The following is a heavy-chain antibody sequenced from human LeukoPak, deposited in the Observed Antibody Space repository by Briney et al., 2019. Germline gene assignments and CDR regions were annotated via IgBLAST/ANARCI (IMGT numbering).Heavy chain of an antibody. CDR2: MNPNSGNT. CDR3: ARAGAVAGLPVYDY. V-gene: IGHV1-8*03. Sequence: ASVKVSCMASGGTFSSYAISWVRQAPGQGLEWMGWMNPNSGNTGYAQKFQGRVTITRNTSISTAYMELSSLRSEDTAVYYCARAGAVAGLPVYDYWGQGTLVTVSS. CDR1: GGTFSSYA. D-gene: IGHD6-19*01. J-gene: IGHJ4*02.